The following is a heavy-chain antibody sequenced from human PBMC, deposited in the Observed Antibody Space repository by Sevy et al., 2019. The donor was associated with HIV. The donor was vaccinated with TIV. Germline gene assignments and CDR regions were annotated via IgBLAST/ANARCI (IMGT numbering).Heavy chain of an antibody. CDR1: GYTFTGYY. CDR2: INPNSGGT. CDR3: ARDAYIVATPGAY. Sequence: ASVKVSCKASGYTFTGYYMHWVRQAPGQGLEWMGWINPNSGGTNYAQKFQGRVTMTRDTSISTAYMELSRLRSDDTAVYYCARDAYIVATPGAYWGQGTLVTVSS. D-gene: IGHD5-12*01. V-gene: IGHV1-2*02. J-gene: IGHJ4*02.